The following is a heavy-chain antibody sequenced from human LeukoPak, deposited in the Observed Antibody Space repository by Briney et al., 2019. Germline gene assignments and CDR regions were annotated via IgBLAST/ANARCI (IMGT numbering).Heavy chain of an antibody. CDR1: GFTFDDYV. D-gene: IGHD2-15*01. CDR3: VKGAAYHLGDAFDI. V-gene: IGHV3-9*01. CDR2: ISWNSGTI. Sequence: GGSLRLSCEASGFTFDDYVMNWVRQAPGKGLEWVSGISWNSGTIGYADSVKGRFTISRDNAKNSLYLQMNSLRAEDTALYYCVKGAAYHLGDAFDIWGQGTMVTVSS. J-gene: IGHJ3*02.